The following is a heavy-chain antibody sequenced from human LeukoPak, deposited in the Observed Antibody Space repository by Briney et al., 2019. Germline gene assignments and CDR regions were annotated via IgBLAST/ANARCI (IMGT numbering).Heavy chain of an antibody. V-gene: IGHV1-18*01. CDR2: ISAYNGNT. CDR3: ARAGPYDSSGYPNDY. J-gene: IGHJ4*02. Sequence: ASVKVFCNASGYTFISYGISGVRQAPGEALEGMGWISAYNGNTNYAQKLHGRVTMTTDTSTSTAYMELRSLRSDDTAVYYCARAGPYDSSGYPNDYWGQGTLVTVSS. D-gene: IGHD3-22*01. CDR1: GYTFISYG.